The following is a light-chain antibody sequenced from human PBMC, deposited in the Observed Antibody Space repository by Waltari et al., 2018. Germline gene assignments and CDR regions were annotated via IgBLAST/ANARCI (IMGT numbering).Light chain of an antibody. CDR1: QGISTW. CDR2: AAS. Sequence: DIQMTQSPSSVSASVGDRVTITCRASQGISTWLAWYQQKPGKATQLLIYAASTLQSGVPSRFSGSGSGTDFTLTISNLQPEDFATYYCQQGSIFPRTFGQGTKVEIQ. J-gene: IGKJ1*01. CDR3: QQGSIFPRT. V-gene: IGKV1-12*01.